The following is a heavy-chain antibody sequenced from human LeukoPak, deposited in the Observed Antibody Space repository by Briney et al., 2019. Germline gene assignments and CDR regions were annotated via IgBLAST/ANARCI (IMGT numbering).Heavy chain of an antibody. CDR3: AKSSSSSWYYFDY. Sequence: QSGGSLRLSCAASGFTFSSYAMSWVRQAPGKGLEWVSAISGSGGSTYYADSVKGRFTISRDNSKNTLYLQMNSLRAEDTAVYYCAKSSSSSWYYFDYWGQGTLVTVSS. V-gene: IGHV3-23*01. CDR2: ISGSGGST. CDR1: GFTFSSYA. D-gene: IGHD6-13*01. J-gene: IGHJ4*02.